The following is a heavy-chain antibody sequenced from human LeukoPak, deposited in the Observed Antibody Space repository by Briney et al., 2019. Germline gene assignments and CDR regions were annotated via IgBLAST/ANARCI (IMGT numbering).Heavy chain of an antibody. D-gene: IGHD3-10*01. CDR3: TTREIVVEPAETSLVRGVLWRSDF. CDR1: GDTLTELS. J-gene: IGHJ4*01. CDR2: FDPKEGER. Sequence: ASVKVSCKVSGDTLTELSMHWVRQAPGKGLEWMGGFDPKEGERVYAQNFQGRFTMTEDTTSGTAYMELNSLRSEDTAVYYCTTREIVVEPAETSLVRGVLWRSDFWGHGTLVTVSS. V-gene: IGHV1-24*01.